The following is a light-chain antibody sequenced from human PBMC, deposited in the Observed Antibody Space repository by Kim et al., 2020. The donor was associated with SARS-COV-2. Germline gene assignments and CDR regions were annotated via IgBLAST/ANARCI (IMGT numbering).Light chain of an antibody. CDR1: SGSIAGNY. CDR3: QSYDSSNHGV. J-gene: IGLJ3*02. CDR2: EDN. Sequence: KTVTTSWNRSSGSIAGNYVQWYQQRPGSSPTTVIYEDNHRPSGVPDRFSGSIDSSSNSASLTICGMKTEDEADYYCQSYDSSNHGVFGGGTKLTVL. V-gene: IGLV6-57*01.